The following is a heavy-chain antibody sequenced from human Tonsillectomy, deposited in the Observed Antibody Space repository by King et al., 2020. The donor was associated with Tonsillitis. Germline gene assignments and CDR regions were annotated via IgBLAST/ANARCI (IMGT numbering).Heavy chain of an antibody. CDR1: GFTFGNHP. V-gene: IGHV3-30*04. CDR3: AGTGAFLDY. Sequence: VQLVESGGGVVQPGRSLRLSCAASGFTFGNHPMHWVRQAPGKGLEWVGVISADGNNDYYADSMAGRFTISRDNSNNVLFLQMTSLRTEDTAVYYCAGTGAFLDYWGQGTLVTVSS. D-gene: IGHD2-8*02. J-gene: IGHJ4*02. CDR2: ISADGNND.